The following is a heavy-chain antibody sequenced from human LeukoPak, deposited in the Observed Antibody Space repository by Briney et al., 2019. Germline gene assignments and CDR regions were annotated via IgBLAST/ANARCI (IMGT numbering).Heavy chain of an antibody. CDR3: ARAHCGGDCYWSPFDY. CDR2: INWNGGST. D-gene: IGHD2-21*01. CDR1: GFTFTSYA. Sequence: GGSLRLSCAASGFTFTSYAMSWVRQAPGKGLEWVSGINWNGGSTGYADSVKGRFTISRDNAKNSLYLQMNSLRAEDTALYYCARAHCGGDCYWSPFDYWGQGTLVTVSS. V-gene: IGHV3-20*04. J-gene: IGHJ4*02.